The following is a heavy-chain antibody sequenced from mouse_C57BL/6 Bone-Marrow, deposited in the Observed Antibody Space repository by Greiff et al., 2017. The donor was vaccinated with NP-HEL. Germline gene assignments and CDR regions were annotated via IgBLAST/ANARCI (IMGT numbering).Heavy chain of an antibody. CDR1: GYTFTDYY. CDR3: ARYYYGSSYDWYFDV. V-gene: IGHV1-26*01. CDR2: INPNNGGT. Sequence: VHVKQSGPELVKPGASVKISCKASGYTFTDYYMNWVKQSPGKSLEWIGDINPNNGGTSYNQKFKGKATLTVDKSSSTAYMELRSLTSEDSAVYYWARYYYGSSYDWYFDVWGTGTTVTVSS. J-gene: IGHJ1*03. D-gene: IGHD1-1*01.